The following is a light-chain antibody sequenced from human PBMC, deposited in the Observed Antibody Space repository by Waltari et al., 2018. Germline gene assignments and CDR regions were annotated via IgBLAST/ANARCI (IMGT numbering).Light chain of an antibody. CDR3: QQRSNWPRT. V-gene: IGKV3-11*01. Sequence: EIVLTQSPATLSLSPGERATLPCRASQSVSSYLAWYQQMPGQAPRLLIHSASNMATGIPARFSGSGSGTDFTLTISSLEPEDFAVYYCQQRSNWPRTFGQGTKVEIK. CDR1: QSVSSY. CDR2: SAS. J-gene: IGKJ1*01.